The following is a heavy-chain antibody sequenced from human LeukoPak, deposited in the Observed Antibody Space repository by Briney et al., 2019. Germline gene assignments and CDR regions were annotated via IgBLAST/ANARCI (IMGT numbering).Heavy chain of an antibody. V-gene: IGHV3-64D*06. CDR1: GXTFSSHA. CDR3: VKGRYCSGGSCYDDFDY. J-gene: IGHJ4*02. D-gene: IGHD2-15*01. Sequence: GGSLRLSCSASGXTFSSHAVHWVRQAPGKGREYVSAISSNGGTRYYADSVKGRFTISRDNSKNTLYLQMSSLRVEDTAVYYCVKGRYCSGGSCYDDFDYWGQGTLVTVSS. CDR2: ISSNGGTR.